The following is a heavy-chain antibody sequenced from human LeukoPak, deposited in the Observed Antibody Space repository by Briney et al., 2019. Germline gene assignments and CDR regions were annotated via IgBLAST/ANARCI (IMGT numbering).Heavy chain of an antibody. CDR2: ISSSGSTI. CDR3: ARESGAVAARPRDIHYGMDV. Sequence: PGGSLRLSCAASGFTFSSYEMNWVRQAPGKGLEWVSYISSSGSTIYYADSVKGRFTIPRDNAKNSLYLQMNSLRAEDTAVYYCARESGAVAARPRDIHYGMDVWGQGTTVTVSS. CDR1: GFTFSSYE. D-gene: IGHD6-6*01. J-gene: IGHJ6*02. V-gene: IGHV3-48*03.